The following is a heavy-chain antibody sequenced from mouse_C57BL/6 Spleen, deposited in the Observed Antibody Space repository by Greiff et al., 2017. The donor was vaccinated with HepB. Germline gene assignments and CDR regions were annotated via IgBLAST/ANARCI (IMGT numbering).Heavy chain of an antibody. J-gene: IGHJ4*01. V-gene: IGHV1-64*01. CDR1: GYTFTSYW. CDR2: IHPNSGST. Sequence: QVQLQQPGAELVKPGASVKLSCKASGYTFTSYWMHWVKQRPGQGLEWIGMIHPNSGSTNYNEKFKSKATLTVDKSSSTAYMQLSSLTSEDSAVYYCARSDGDYVPYAMDYWGQGTSVTVSS. D-gene: IGHD2-13*01. CDR3: ARSDGDYVPYAMDY.